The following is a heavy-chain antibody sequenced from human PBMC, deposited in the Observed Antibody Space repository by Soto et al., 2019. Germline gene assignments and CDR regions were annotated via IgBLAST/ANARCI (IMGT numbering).Heavy chain of an antibody. CDR2: ISTYDDKT. J-gene: IGHJ5*02. D-gene: IGHD2-2*01. V-gene: IGHV1-18*01. CDR1: GYSFRTHG. Sequence: QVQLVQSGAEVKTPGASVKVSCRASGYSFRTHGISWVRQAPGQGLEWMGWISTYDDKTNFPQKFQGRITMTTDTSTSTAYMELRSLRSDDTAVYCCARDLGYCNSSGCVRNWFDPWGQGTLVTVSS. CDR3: ARDLGYCNSSGCVRNWFDP.